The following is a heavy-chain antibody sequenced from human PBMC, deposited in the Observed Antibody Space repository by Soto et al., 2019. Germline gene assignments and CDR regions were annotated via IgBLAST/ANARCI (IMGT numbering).Heavy chain of an antibody. CDR1: GFTFDDYT. Sequence: LRLSCAASGFTFDDYTMHWVRQAPGKGLECVSLISWDGGSTYYADSVKGRFTISRDNSKNSLYMQMNSLRTEDTALYYCAKISGYDSDYWGQGTLVTVSS. CDR2: ISWDGGST. D-gene: IGHD5-12*01. J-gene: IGHJ4*02. V-gene: IGHV3-43*01. CDR3: AKISGYDSDY.